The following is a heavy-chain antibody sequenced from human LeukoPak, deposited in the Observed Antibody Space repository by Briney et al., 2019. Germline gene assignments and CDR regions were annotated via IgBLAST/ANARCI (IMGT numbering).Heavy chain of an antibody. V-gene: IGHV3-7*01. Sequence: GGSLRLSCAASGFTFSSYWMSWVRQAPGKGLEWVANIKQDGSEKYYVDSVKGRFTISRDNAKNSLYLQMNSLRAEDTAVYYCATHYQLGSDAFDIWGQRTMVTVSS. CDR3: ATHYQLGSDAFDI. D-gene: IGHD1-1*01. J-gene: IGHJ3*02. CDR2: IKQDGSEK. CDR1: GFTFSSYW.